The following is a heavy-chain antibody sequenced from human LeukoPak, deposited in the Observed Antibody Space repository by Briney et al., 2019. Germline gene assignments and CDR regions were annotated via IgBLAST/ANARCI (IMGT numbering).Heavy chain of an antibody. CDR3: ARSISSPFNWFDP. J-gene: IGHJ5*02. Sequence: PSETLSLTCAVYGGSFSGYYWSWIRQPPGKGLEWIGEINHSGSTNYNPSLKSRVTISVDTAKHQFSLKMRSVTAADTAVYHCARSISSPFNWFDPWGQGTLVTVSS. CDR2: INHSGST. V-gene: IGHV4-34*01. CDR1: GGSFSGYY. D-gene: IGHD6-13*01.